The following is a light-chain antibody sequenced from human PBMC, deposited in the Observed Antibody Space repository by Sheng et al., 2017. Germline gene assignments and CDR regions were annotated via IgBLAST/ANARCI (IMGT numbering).Light chain of an antibody. CDR1: QSLLDSDDGKTY. CDR2: MVS. J-gene: IGKJ1*01. Sequence: VMTQTPLSLPVTPGEPASISCRSSQSLLDSDDGKTYLDWFRQKPGQSPQLLIYMVSQRAPGVPDRFSGTGSGTDFTLKISRVEADDVGVYYCMQRVEFPWTFGQVTRVEMK. V-gene: IGKV2-40*01. CDR3: MQRVEFPWT.